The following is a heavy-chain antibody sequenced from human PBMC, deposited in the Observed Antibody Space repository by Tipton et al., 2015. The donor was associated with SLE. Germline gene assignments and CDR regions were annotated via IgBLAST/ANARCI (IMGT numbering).Heavy chain of an antibody. J-gene: IGHJ3*01. CDR3: ASLVGVSTSGAFDL. CDR2: LYYSGTT. V-gene: IGHV4-39*07. CDR1: GGSVSSGAFY. D-gene: IGHD1-26*01. Sequence: TLSLTCIVSGGSVSSGAFYWGWIRPPPGKGLEWIGSLYYSGTTYYNTSLKSRVTISIDTSKNQFSLKLTSVAAADTAMYYCASLVGVSTSGAFDLWGQGTMVTVSS.